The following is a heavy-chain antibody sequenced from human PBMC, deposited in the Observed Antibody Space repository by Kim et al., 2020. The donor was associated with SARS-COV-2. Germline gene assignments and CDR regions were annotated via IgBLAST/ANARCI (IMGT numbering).Heavy chain of an antibody. CDR3: ALEFRRVAY. J-gene: IGHJ4*02. Sequence: ASVKVSCKTSGFTFTSYDINWVRQATGQGLEWMGYMKPSSGYTGYAQKFQGRVTMTRDTSISTAYMELSSLRSEDTAMYYCALEFRRVAYWGQGTLVTVS. V-gene: IGHV1-8*01. D-gene: IGHD3-10*01. CDR2: MKPSSGYT. CDR1: GFTFTSYD.